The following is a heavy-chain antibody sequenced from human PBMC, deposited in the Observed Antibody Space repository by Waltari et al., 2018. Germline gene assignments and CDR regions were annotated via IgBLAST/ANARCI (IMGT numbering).Heavy chain of an antibody. Sequence: EVQLVESGGGLVQPGGSLRLSWAASGFTLSSVWVNWVRQTPGKGPEGVAGIKKDGSEKYYADAVKGRFTIARDNAKNSLYLQMNSRRAEDTAVYYCATSGWYCFDYWGQGTLVTVSS. CDR1: GFTLSSVW. CDR3: ATSGWYCFDY. J-gene: IGHJ4*02. CDR2: IKKDGSEK. V-gene: IGHV3-7*01. D-gene: IGHD6-19*01.